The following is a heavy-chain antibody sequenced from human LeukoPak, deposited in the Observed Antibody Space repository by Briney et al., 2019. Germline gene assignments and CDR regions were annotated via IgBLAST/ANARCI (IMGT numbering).Heavy chain of an antibody. Sequence: SETLSLTCSVSGYSINNGCYWGWIRQPPGKGLEWIGEINHSGSTNYNPSLKSRVTISVDTSKNQFSLKLSSVTAADTAVYYCASRAGAYSHPYDYWAQETLVTVSS. J-gene: IGHJ4*02. D-gene: IGHD4/OR15-4a*01. CDR1: GYSINNGCY. V-gene: IGHV4-38-2*02. CDR2: INHSGST. CDR3: ASRAGAYSHPYDY.